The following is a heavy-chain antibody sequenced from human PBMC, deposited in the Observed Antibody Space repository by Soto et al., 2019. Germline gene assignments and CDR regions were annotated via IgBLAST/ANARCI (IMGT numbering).Heavy chain of an antibody. Sequence: SETLSLTCTVSGGSISSYYWSWIRQPPGKGLEWIGYIYYSGSTNFNPSLKSRVTISVDTSKNQFSLKLSSVTAADTAVYYCARGLDSSTIFGVVPPLYYYYYYMDVWGKGTTVTVSS. CDR1: GGSISSYY. V-gene: IGHV4-59*01. CDR3: ARGLDSSTIFGVVPPLYYYYYYMDV. CDR2: IYYSGST. D-gene: IGHD3-3*01. J-gene: IGHJ6*03.